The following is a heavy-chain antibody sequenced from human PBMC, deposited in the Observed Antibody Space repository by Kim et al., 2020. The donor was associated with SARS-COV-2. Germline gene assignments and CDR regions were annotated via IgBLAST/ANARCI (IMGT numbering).Heavy chain of an antibody. J-gene: IGHJ2*01. D-gene: IGHD2-21*02. Sequence: GGSLRLSCAASGLTFSSYAMSWVRQAPGKGLEWVSAISGSGGSTYYADSVKGRFTISRDNSKNTLYLRMNSLRAEDTAVYYCAKSPHYCGGDCYSVGYFDLWGRGTLVTVSS. CDR3: AKSPHYCGGDCYSVGYFDL. CDR2: ISGSGGST. CDR1: GLTFSSYA. V-gene: IGHV3-23*01.